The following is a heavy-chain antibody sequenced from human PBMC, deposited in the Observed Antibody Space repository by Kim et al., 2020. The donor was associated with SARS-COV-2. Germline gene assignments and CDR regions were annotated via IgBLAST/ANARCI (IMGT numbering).Heavy chain of an antibody. D-gene: IGHD6-19*01. Sequence: GGSLRLSCAVSGFSFSSYAMSWVRQAPGKGLEWTSVIYTGGSTTYYSDSVKGRFTISRDDSKSTLYLQMNSLRVEDTAVYYCVTVQQWLSFHYYYGMDVWGRGSTVTVTS. CDR1: GFSFSSYA. CDR2: IYTGGSTT. V-gene: IGHV3-23*03. J-gene: IGHJ6*02. CDR3: VTVQQWLSFHYYYGMDV.